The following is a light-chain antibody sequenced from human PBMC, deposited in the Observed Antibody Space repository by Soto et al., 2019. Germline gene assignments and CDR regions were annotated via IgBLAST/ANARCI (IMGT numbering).Light chain of an antibody. V-gene: IGKV3-20*01. CDR3: QQYGSSWT. Sequence: EIVLTQSPGTLSLSPGELSTLSCRASQSVSSSYLAWYQQTPGQAPRLLIYGASSRATGIPDWFGGSGSRTDFTLTISRLEPEDFAVYYCQQYGSSWTFGQGTKVDIK. CDR2: GAS. CDR1: QSVSSSY. J-gene: IGKJ1*01.